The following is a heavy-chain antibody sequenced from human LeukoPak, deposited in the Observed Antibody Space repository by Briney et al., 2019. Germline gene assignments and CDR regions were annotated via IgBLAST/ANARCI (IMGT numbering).Heavy chain of an antibody. V-gene: IGHV3-30-3*01. CDR2: ISYDGSNK. J-gene: IGHJ3*02. Sequence: PGGSLRLSCAASGFTFSSYAMHWVRQAPGKGLEWVAVISYDGSNKYYADSVKGRFTISRDNAKNSLYLQMNSLRAEDTAVYYCARDPVVLRYFDWPPIWGQGTMVTVSS. D-gene: IGHD3-9*01. CDR3: ARDPVVLRYFDWPPI. CDR1: GFTFSSYA.